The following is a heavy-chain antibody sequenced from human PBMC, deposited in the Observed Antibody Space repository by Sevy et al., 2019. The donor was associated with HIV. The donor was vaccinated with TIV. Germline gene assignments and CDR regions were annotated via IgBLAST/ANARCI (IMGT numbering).Heavy chain of an antibody. V-gene: IGHV3-30*02. CDR3: AKDTVDIVLVVYAIPLSYGMDV. J-gene: IGHJ6*02. CDR1: GFTFSSYG. D-gene: IGHD2-8*02. CDR2: IWYDGSNK. Sequence: GGSLRLSCAASGFTFSSYGMHWVRQAPGKGLEWVAFIWYDGSNKYYADSVKGRFTISRDNSKNTLYLQMNSLRAEDTAVYYCAKDTVDIVLVVYAIPLSYGMDVWGQGTTVTVSS.